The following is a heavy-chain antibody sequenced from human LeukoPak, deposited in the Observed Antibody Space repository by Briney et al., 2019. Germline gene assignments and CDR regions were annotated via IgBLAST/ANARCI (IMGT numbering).Heavy chain of an antibody. V-gene: IGHV1-69*05. J-gene: IGHJ6*03. CDR1: GGTFSSYA. Sequence: SSVKVSCKASGGTFSSYAISWVRQAPGQGLEWMGRIIPIFGTANYAQKFQGRVTITTGESTSTAYMKLSSLRSEDTAVYYCARENLWFGELDYYYYMDVWGKGTTVTVSS. CDR2: IIPIFGTA. CDR3: ARENLWFGELDYYYYMDV. D-gene: IGHD3-10*01.